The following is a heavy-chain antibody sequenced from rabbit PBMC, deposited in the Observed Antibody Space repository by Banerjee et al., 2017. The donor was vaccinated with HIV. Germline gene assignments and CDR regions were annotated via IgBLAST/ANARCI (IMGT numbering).Heavy chain of an antibody. V-gene: IGHV1S45*01. CDR1: GFSFSDKAV. CDR3: ARDLDDVIGWNFCW. Sequence: QEQLEESGGGLVKPEGSLKLSCTASGFSFSDKAVMCWVRQAPGKGLEWIACINVVTGKALYASWAKGRFPFSRTSSATVTLQMTSLTAADTATYFCARDLDDVIGWNFCWWGPGTLVTVS. CDR2: INVVTGKA. J-gene: IGHJ4*01. D-gene: IGHD4-1*01.